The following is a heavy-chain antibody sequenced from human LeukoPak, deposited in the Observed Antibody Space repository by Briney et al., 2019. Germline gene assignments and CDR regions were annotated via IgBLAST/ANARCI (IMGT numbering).Heavy chain of an antibody. CDR2: IYTSGST. CDR1: GGSLSSYY. V-gene: IGHV4-4*07. D-gene: IGHD3-16*02. Sequence: SETLCLTCTVSGGSLSSYYWSWIRQPAGKGLEWIGRIYTSGSTNYNPSLKSRVTMSVDTSKNQFSLKLSSVTAADTAVYYCARDLLSIYWFDPWGQGTLVTVSS. CDR3: ARDLLSIYWFDP. J-gene: IGHJ5*02.